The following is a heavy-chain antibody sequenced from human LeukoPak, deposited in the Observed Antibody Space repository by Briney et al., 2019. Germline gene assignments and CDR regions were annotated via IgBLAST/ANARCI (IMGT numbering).Heavy chain of an antibody. D-gene: IGHD4-11*01. Sequence: PGRSLRLSCVASGFTFSSYGMHWVRQAPGKGLEWVAVISYDGSNKYYADSVKGRFTISRDNSKNTLYLQMNSMRAEDMAVYYCAKGYSNFYYYGMDVWGQGTTVTVSS. CDR2: ISYDGSNK. CDR3: AKGYSNFYYYGMDV. CDR1: GFTFSSYG. J-gene: IGHJ6*02. V-gene: IGHV3-30*18.